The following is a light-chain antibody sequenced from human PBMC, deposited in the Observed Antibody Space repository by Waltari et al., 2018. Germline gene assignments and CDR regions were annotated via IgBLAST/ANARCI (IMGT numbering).Light chain of an antibody. CDR2: DCT. V-gene: IGLV2-14*03. Sequence: QSALTQPASVSGSPGQSVTIPCTGTSSHGGNYTFFSWYPQLPGKPPKLIIFDCTKRPSGVSNRFSGSKSGNTASLTISGLQADDEAEYYCSSFTGSTSPYVFGTGTKVTVL. J-gene: IGLJ1*01. CDR3: SSFTGSTSPYV. CDR1: SSHGGNYTF.